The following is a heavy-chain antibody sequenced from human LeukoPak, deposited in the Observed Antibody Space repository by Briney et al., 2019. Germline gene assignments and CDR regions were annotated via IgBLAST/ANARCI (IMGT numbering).Heavy chain of an antibody. CDR3: ARASFRVSYYYYMDV. Sequence: GSLRLSCAASGFTFSNAWMSWVRQAPGKGLEWIGEINHSGSTNYNPSLKSRVTISVDTSKNQFSLKLSSVTAADTAVYYCARASFRVSYYYYMDVWGKGTTVTVSS. D-gene: IGHD3-16*01. V-gene: IGHV4-34*01. CDR2: INHSGST. J-gene: IGHJ6*03. CDR1: GFTFSNAW.